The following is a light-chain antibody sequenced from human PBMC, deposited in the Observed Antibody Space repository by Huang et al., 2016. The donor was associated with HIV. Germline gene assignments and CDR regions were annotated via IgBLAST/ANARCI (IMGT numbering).Light chain of an antibody. J-gene: IGKJ3*01. CDR3: QQLKTYPIP. Sequence: IQLTQSPSSLSASVGDRVTITCRASQGIGRYLVWYQQKPGKAPKRLIYAASTLQSGDPSRSSGSGSGTDFTLTISSLQPEDFATYYCQQLKTYPIPFGPGTQVDIK. CDR2: AAS. V-gene: IGKV1-9*01. CDR1: QGIGRY.